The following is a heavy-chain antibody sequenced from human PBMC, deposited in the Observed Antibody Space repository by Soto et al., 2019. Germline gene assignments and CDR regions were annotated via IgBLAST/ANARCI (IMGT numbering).Heavy chain of an antibody. J-gene: IGHJ5*02. CDR2: IYWDDDT. CDR1: GFSLTTRGVG. V-gene: IGHV2-5*02. CDR3: AHIPNYYQYDWFDP. Sequence: QITLKESGPTLVKPTQTLTLTCTFSGFSLTTRGVGVGWIRQPLGKALECLALIYWDDDTRYSPSLQSRLSITKDTSKNQVVLTMTNVDPVDTATYYCAHIPNYYQYDWFDPWGQGTLVSVSS. D-gene: IGHD3-16*01.